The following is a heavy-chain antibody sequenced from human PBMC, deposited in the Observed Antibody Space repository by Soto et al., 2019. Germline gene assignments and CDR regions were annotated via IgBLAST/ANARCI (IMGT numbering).Heavy chain of an antibody. Sequence: QVQLVESGGGVVQPGRSLRLSCAASGFTFSHYGMHWVRQAPGKGLEWVAVISFDGSNKNYEDSVKGRFTISRDNSKNTLFLQMNSLRAEDTAVYYCGKVAAVAGIGLMYYRYYGMDVWGQGTTVTVSS. V-gene: IGHV3-30*03. CDR1: GFTFSHYG. J-gene: IGHJ6*02. D-gene: IGHD6-19*01. CDR2: ISFDGSNK. CDR3: GKVAAVAGIGLMYYRYYGMDV.